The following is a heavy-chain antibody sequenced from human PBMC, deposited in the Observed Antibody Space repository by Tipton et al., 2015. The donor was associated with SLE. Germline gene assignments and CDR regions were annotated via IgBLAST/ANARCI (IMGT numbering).Heavy chain of an antibody. D-gene: IGHD2-2*01. J-gene: IGHJ4*02. CDR1: GYTFTSYG. Sequence: QLVQSGAEVKKPGASVKVSCKTSGYTFTSYGISWVRQAPGQGLEWMGWISAYNGNTNYAQKLQGRVTMTTDTSTSTAYMELRSLRSDATAVYYCARGLPMVVVPAATPPFDYCVQGTLVTVSS. V-gene: IGHV1-18*01. CDR3: ARGLPMVVVPAATPPFDY. CDR2: ISAYNGNT.